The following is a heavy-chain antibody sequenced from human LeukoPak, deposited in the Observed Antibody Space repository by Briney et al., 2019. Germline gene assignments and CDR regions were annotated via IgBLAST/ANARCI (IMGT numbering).Heavy chain of an antibody. CDR3: ARVDSGYDPGDY. CDR1: GFTFSSYA. V-gene: IGHV3-21*01. D-gene: IGHD5-12*01. Sequence: GGSLRLSCAASGFTFSSYAMSWVRQAPGKGLEWVSSISSSSSYIYYADSVKGRFTISRDNAKNSLYLQMNSLRAEDTAVYYCARVDSGYDPGDYWGQGTLVTVSS. CDR2: ISSSSSYI. J-gene: IGHJ4*02.